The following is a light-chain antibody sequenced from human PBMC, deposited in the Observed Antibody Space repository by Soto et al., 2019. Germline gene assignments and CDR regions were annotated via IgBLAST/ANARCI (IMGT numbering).Light chain of an antibody. J-gene: IGLJ1*01. Sequence: QSVLTQPASVSGSPGQSITISCTGTSSDVGGYNYVSWYQHHPGKAPQLMIYEVSNRPSGVSHRVSGSKSGNTASLTISGLQAEDEADYYCNSYTASNTRVFGTGTKLTVL. CDR2: EVS. V-gene: IGLV2-14*01. CDR3: NSYTASNTRV. CDR1: SSDVGGYNY.